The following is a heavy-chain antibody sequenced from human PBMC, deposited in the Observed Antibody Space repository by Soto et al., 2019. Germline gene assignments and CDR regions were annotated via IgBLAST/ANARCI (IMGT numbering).Heavy chain of an antibody. D-gene: IGHD6-13*01. J-gene: IGHJ4*02. Sequence: ELQLVESGGGLVQPGGSLKLSCVASGFIFSDYSMSWVRQTPGKGLEWVANVKKDGSEKTYVDSVKGRFTISRDNGKNSLYLEMTSLRVEDTAVYYCARDVLVRAAGVIVDLWGQGTLVTVSS. CDR3: ARDVLVRAAGVIVDL. V-gene: IGHV3-7*03. CDR2: VKKDGSEK. CDR1: GFIFSDYS.